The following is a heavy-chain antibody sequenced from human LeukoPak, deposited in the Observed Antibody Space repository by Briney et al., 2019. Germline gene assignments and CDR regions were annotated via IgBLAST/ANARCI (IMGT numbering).Heavy chain of an antibody. CDR2: ISGSGGST. CDR1: GFTFSSYS. J-gene: IGHJ4*02. D-gene: IGHD4-17*01. Sequence: GGSLRLSCAASGFTFSSYSMNWVRQAPGKGLEWVSAISGSGGSTYYADSVKGRFTISRDNSKNTLYLQMNSLRAEDTAVYYCAKADYGVEPGYWGQGTLVTVSS. CDR3: AKADYGVEPGY. V-gene: IGHV3-23*01.